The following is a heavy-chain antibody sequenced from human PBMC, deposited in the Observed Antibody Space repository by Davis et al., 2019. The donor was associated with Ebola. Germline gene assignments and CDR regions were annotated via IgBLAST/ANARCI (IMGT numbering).Heavy chain of an antibody. V-gene: IGHV4-59*01. Sequence: PGGSLRLSCTVSGGSISSYYWSWIRQPPGKGLEWIGYIYYSGSTNYNPSLKSRVTISVDTSKNQFSLKLSSVTAADTAVYYCARSPPAAGTRWFDPWGQGTLVTVSS. CDR2: IYYSGST. CDR1: GGSISSYY. D-gene: IGHD6-13*01. CDR3: ARSPPAAGTRWFDP. J-gene: IGHJ5*02.